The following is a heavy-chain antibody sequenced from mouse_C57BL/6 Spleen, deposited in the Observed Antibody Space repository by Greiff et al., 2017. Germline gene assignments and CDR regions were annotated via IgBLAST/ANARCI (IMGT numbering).Heavy chain of an antibody. D-gene: IGHD2-5*01. V-gene: IGHV1-42*01. CDR2: INPSTGGT. J-gene: IGHJ1*03. CDR3: ARRGYSNYEDWYFDV. CDR1: GYSFTGYY. Sequence: EVHLVESGPELVKPGASVKISCKASGYSFTGYYMNWVKQSPEKSLEWIGEINPSTGGTTYNQKFKAKATLTVDKSSSTAYMQLKSLTSEDSAVYYCARRGYSNYEDWYFDVWGTGTTVTVSS.